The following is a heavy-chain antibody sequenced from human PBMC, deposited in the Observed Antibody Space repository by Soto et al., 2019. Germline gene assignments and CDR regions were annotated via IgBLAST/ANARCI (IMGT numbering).Heavy chain of an antibody. J-gene: IGHJ6*02. V-gene: IGHV3-30-3*01. Sequence: PVGSLRLSCAASGFTFSSYAMHWVRQAPGKGLEWVAVISYDGSNKYYADSVKGRFTISRDNSKNTLYLQMNSLRAEDTAVYYCARDTYYYDSSGYYYATPYYYGMDVWGQGTTVTVSS. CDR1: GFTFSSYA. CDR2: ISYDGSNK. CDR3: ARDTYYYDSSGYYYATPYYYGMDV. D-gene: IGHD3-22*01.